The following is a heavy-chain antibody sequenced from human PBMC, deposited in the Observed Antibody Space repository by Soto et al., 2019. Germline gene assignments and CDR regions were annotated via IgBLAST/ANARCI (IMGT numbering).Heavy chain of an antibody. Sequence: EVQLLESGGGLVQPGGSLRLSCAASGFTFSSCAMGWVRQAPGKGLEWVSGIIDSGGSTYYADSVKGRFTISRDNSKSTLYLQMNSLRAEDTALYYCAKGRSYYYYYGVDVWGQGTTVTVSS. CDR2: IIDSGGST. J-gene: IGHJ6*02. CDR1: GFTFSSCA. V-gene: IGHV3-23*01. CDR3: AKGRSYYYYYGVDV.